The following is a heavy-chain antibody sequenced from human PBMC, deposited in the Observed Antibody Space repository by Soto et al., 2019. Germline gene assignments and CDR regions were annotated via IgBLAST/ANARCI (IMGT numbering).Heavy chain of an antibody. CDR1: GDTFTIYA. Sequence: ASVKVSCKASGDTFTIYAMHWVRQAPGQGLEWMGRINPGNNDTKYSQKFQGRVTISSDTSANTACMELSSLRSEDTAIYYCARALIYSANYFDPWGQGTLVTVSS. J-gene: IGHJ5*02. CDR3: ARALIYSANYFDP. D-gene: IGHD5-12*01. V-gene: IGHV1-3*01. CDR2: INPGNNDT.